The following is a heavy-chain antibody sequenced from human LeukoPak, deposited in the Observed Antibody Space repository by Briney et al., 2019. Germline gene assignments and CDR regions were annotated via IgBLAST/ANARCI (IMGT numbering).Heavy chain of an antibody. J-gene: IGHJ4*02. V-gene: IGHV4-30-2*01. CDR2: IYHSGST. D-gene: IGHD6-13*01. CDR3: ARLVAATGNFDY. CDR1: CGSISSGGYS. Sequence: SQTLSLTCAVSCGSISSGGYSWTWIRQPPGKGLEWIGYIYHSGSTYYNPSLKSRVTISVDRSKNQFSLKLSSVTAADTAVYYCARLVAATGNFDYWGQGTLVTVSS.